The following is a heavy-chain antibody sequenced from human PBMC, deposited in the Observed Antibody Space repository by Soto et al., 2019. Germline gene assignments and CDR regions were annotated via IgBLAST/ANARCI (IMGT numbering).Heavy chain of an antibody. CDR2: INAGNGNT. CDR1: GYTFTSYA. J-gene: IGHJ4*02. V-gene: IGHV1-3*01. Sequence: ASVKVSCKASGYTFTSYAMHWVRQSPGQRLEWMGWINAGNGNTKYSQKFQGRVTITRDISASTAYMELSSLRSEYTSVYYCARAQGGYSGSYRFDNWGQGTLVTVSS. CDR3: ARAQGGYSGSYRFDN. D-gene: IGHD1-26*01.